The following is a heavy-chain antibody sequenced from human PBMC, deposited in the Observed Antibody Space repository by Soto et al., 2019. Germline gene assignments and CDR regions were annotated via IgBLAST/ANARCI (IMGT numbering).Heavy chain of an antibody. D-gene: IGHD6-13*01. CDR2: ISAYNGST. V-gene: IGHV1-18*01. Sequence: ASVKVSCKASGYTFTSYGISWVRQAPGQGLEWMGWISAYNGSTNYAQKLQGRVTMTTDTSTSTAYMELRSLRSDDTAVYYCASSAGHYYYYGMDVWGQGTTVTVSS. J-gene: IGHJ6*02. CDR3: ASSAGHYYYYGMDV. CDR1: GYTFTSYG.